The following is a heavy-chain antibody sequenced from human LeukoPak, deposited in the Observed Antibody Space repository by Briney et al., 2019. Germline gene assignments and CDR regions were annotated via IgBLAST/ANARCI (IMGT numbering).Heavy chain of an antibody. V-gene: IGHV4-34*01. D-gene: IGHD4-17*01. CDR3: AREVMGDYGTVVYFDY. CDR1: GGSFSGYY. CDR2: INHSGST. Sequence: SETLSLTCAVYGGSFSGYYWSWIRQPPGKGLEWIGEINHSGSTNYNPSLKSRVTISVDTSKNQFSLKLSSVTAADTAVYYCAREVMGDYGTVVYFDYWGQGTLVTVSS. J-gene: IGHJ4*02.